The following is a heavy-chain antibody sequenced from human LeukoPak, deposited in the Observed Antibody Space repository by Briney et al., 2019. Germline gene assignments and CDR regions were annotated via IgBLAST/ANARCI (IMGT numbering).Heavy chain of an antibody. J-gene: IGHJ4*02. CDR2: INPNSGGT. CDR3: ARGVAGTAYYFDY. V-gene: IGHV1-2*04. D-gene: IGHD6-19*01. Sequence: ASVKVSCTASGYTFTGYHMHWVRQAPGQGLEWMGWINPNSGGTNYAQKFQGWVTMTRDTSISTAYMELSRLRSDDTAVYYCARGVAGTAYYFDYWGQGTLVTVSS. CDR1: GYTFTGYH.